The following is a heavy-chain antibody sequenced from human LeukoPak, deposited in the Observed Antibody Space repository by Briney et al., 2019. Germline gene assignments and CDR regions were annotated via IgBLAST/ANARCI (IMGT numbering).Heavy chain of an antibody. Sequence: PGGSLRPSCSASGFTFSNYAMSWVRQAPGKGLEWVSGISGSGGNTYYADSVKGRFTISRDDSKNTMYLQVNSLRAEDAAVYYCARGTNYYDSGAYYYGYYFDHWGQGTQVSVSS. CDR1: GFTFSNYA. J-gene: IGHJ4*02. CDR3: ARGTNYYDSGAYYYGYYFDH. CDR2: ISGSGGNT. V-gene: IGHV3-23*01. D-gene: IGHD3-22*01.